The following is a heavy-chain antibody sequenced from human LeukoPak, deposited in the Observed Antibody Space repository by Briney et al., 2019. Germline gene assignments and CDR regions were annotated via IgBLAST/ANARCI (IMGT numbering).Heavy chain of an antibody. CDR1: GGSFSGYY. CDR2: INHSGST. V-gene: IGHV4-34*01. D-gene: IGHD3-10*01. CDR3: ARGRGSGSPYYILHYYYYYYYMDV. Sequence: PSETLSLTCAVYGGSFSGYYWSWIRQPPGKGLEWIGEINHSGSTNYNPSLKSRVTISVDTSKNQFSLKLSSVTAADTAVYYCARGRGSGSPYYILHYYYYYYYMDVWGKGTTVTVSS. J-gene: IGHJ6*03.